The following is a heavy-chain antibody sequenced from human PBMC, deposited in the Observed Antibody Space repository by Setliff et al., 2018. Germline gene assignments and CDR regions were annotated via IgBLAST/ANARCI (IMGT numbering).Heavy chain of an antibody. CDR1: GFTFSSYA. J-gene: IGHJ5*02. CDR3: AKNGFGAVALGVNNWFDP. D-gene: IGHD3-10*01. V-gene: IGHV3-23*01. CDR2: ISGSGGST. Sequence: GESLRLSCAASGFTFSSYAMSWVRQAPGKGLEWVSAISGSGGSTYYADSVKGRFTISRDNSKNTLYLQMNSLRAEDTAVYYCAKNGFGAVALGVNNWFDPWGQGTLVTVSS.